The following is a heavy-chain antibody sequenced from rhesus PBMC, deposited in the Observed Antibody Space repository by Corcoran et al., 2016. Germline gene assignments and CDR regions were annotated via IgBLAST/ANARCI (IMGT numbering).Heavy chain of an antibody. J-gene: IGHJ4*01. Sequence: QVQLQESGPGLVKPSETLSLTCAVSGYSISSGYGWSWIRQPPGKGLEWIGYIGGCRGSTNYNPSLQSRVTISKDTSKNQFSLKLSSVTAADTAVYYCSRGSYGIFDYWGQGVLVTVSS. D-gene: IGHD4-4*01. CDR2: IGGCRGST. CDR3: SRGSYGIFDY. CDR1: GYSISSGYG. V-gene: IGHV4-127*01.